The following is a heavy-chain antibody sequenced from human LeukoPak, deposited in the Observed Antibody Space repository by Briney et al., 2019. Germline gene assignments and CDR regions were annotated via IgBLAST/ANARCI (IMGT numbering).Heavy chain of an antibody. V-gene: IGHV3-48*01. J-gene: IGHJ5*02. CDR1: GFTFSSYT. CDR2: IGSSSSTI. Sequence: GGSLRLSCAASGFTFSSYTMNWVRQAPGKGLEWVSYIGSSSSTIYYADSVKGRFTISRDNSKKTLYLQMNSLRAEDTAVYYCAKGFGSYYSSGVFMASWGQGTLVTVSS. D-gene: IGHD1-26*01. CDR3: AKGFGSYYSSGVFMAS.